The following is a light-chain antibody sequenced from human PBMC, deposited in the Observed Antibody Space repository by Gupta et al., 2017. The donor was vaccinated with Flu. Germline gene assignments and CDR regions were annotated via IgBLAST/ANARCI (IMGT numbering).Light chain of an antibody. CDR2: TTS. J-gene: IGKJ3*01. CDR3: QQSFSTPFS. V-gene: IGKV1-39*01. CDR1: QNIRNY. Sequence: PPSLPASVRDRVTITCRASQNIRNYLNWYQQKPGKAPKLLIYTTSTLQSGVPSRFSGSGSGRDFTLTITSLQYDDFATYYCQQSFSTPFSFGPGTTV.